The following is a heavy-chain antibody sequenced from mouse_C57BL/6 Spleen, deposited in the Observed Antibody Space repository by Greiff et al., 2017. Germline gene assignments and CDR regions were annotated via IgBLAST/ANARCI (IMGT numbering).Heavy chain of an antibody. CDR2: ISSGSSTI. J-gene: IGHJ4*01. Sequence: EVQVVESGGGLVKPGGSLKLSCAASGFTFSDYGMHWVRQAPEQGLEWVAYISSGSSTIYYADTVKGRFTISRDNAKNTLFLQMTSLRSEDTAMYYCARREITTVVAPYYYAMDDWGQGTSVTVSS. D-gene: IGHD1-1*01. CDR1: GFTFSDYG. V-gene: IGHV5-17*01. CDR3: ARREITTVVAPYYYAMDD.